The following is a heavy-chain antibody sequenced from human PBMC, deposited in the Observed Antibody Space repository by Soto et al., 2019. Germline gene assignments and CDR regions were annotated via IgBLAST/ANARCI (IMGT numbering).Heavy chain of an antibody. CDR2: IWYDGSNK. Sequence: PGGSLRLSCAASGFTFSSYGMHWVRQAPGKGLEWVAVIWYDGSNKYYADSVKGRFTISRDNSKNTLYLQMNSLRAEDTAVYYCVRQIDSSGFDYWGQGTLVTAPQ. D-gene: IGHD6-19*01. CDR1: GFTFSSYG. J-gene: IGHJ4*02. CDR3: VRQIDSSGFDY. V-gene: IGHV3-33*01.